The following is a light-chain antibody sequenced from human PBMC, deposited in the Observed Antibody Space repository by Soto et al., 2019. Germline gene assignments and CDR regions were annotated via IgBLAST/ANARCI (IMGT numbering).Light chain of an antibody. Sequence: QSALTQPRSVSGSPGQSVTISCTGTSSDVGGYDYVSWDQRHPGTAPKLMISDVSKRPSGVPDRFSGSKSGNTASLTISGLQAEDEADYYCCSYAGTYTWVFGGGAKLTVL. J-gene: IGLJ3*02. CDR3: CSYAGTYTWV. CDR2: DVS. CDR1: SSDVGGYDY. V-gene: IGLV2-11*01.